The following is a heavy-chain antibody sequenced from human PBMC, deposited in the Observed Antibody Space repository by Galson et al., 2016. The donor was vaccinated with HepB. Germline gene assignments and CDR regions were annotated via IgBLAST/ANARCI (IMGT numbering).Heavy chain of an antibody. CDR2: IKSNTDGGTT. CDR1: GFTVSSHY. V-gene: IGHV3-15*01. J-gene: IGHJ3*02. Sequence: SLRLSCAASGFTVSSHYVSWVRQAPGKGLEWVGRIKSNTDGGTTDYAAPVKGRFTISRDDSKNTLYLQMNSLKTEDTAVYYCTLNHAFDIRGQGTMVTVSS. CDR3: TLNHAFDI.